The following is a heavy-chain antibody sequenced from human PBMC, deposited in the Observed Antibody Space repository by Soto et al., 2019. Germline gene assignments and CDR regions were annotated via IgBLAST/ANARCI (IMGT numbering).Heavy chain of an antibody. CDR2: ISGSGGST. V-gene: IGHV3-23*01. CDR1: GFTFSSYA. CDR3: ARTGYYDSSGYPDY. Sequence: GGSLRLACAASGFTFSSYAMSWVRQAPGKGLEWVSAISGSGGSTYYADSVKGRFTISRDNSKNTLYLQMNSLRAEDTAVYYCARTGYYDSSGYPDYWGQGTLVTVSS. D-gene: IGHD3-22*01. J-gene: IGHJ4*02.